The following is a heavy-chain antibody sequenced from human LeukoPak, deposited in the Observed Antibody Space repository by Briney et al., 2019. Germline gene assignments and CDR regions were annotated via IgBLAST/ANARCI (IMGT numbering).Heavy chain of an antibody. CDR1: GFLFNTYG. CDR3: AKLVGMDYDFWSGTVDY. J-gene: IGHJ4*02. V-gene: IGHV3-30*02. D-gene: IGHD3-3*01. CDR2: IRYDGNNK. Sequence: PGGSLRPSCAASGFLFNTYGMHWVRQAPGKGLEWVAFIRYDGNNKYYADSVKGRFTISRDNSKNTLYLQMNSLRAEDTAVYYCAKLVGMDYDFWSGTVDYWGQGTLVTVSS.